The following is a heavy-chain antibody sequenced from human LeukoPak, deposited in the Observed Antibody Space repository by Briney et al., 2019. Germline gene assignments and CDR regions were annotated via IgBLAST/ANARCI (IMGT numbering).Heavy chain of an antibody. CDR3: AKDGGSTGYCFDN. CDR1: GFTFSNYA. CDR2: ISGRGSM. V-gene: IGHV3-23*01. Sequence: PGGSLRLSCVASGFTFSNYAMSWIRQAPGKGLEWVSTISGRGSMNYAASVKGRRTISTNNSENTLYLQKTNLRAEDRAIYYCAKDGGSTGYCFDNWGQGTLVTVSS. D-gene: IGHD3-22*01. J-gene: IGHJ4*02.